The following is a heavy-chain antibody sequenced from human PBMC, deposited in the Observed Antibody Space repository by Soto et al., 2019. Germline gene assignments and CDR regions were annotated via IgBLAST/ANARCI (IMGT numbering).Heavy chain of an antibody. Sequence: VQLVESGGSLNQPGGSLRLSCAASGFTVSNNHMTWVRQAAGKGLELVSFVHGGGSTSYADSVKGRFTISRDNSKNTLYLQMDSLRAEDTAIYYCAGRLTTAASLDYWGRGTLVTVSS. CDR1: GFTVSNNH. D-gene: IGHD3-16*01. CDR3: AGRLTTAASLDY. J-gene: IGHJ4*02. V-gene: IGHV3-53*01. CDR2: VHGGGST.